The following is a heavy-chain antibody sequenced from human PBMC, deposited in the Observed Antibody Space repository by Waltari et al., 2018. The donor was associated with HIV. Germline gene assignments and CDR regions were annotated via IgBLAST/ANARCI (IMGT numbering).Heavy chain of an antibody. J-gene: IGHJ4*02. CDR3: AKSYGDYVLGKPFDY. V-gene: IGHV3-30*02. Sequence: QVQLVESGGGVVQPGGSLRLSCAASGFTFSSYGMHWVRQAPGKGLEWVACIRYDGSNKYHADSVKGRFTISRDNSKNTLYLQMNSLRAEETAVYYCAKSYGDYVLGKPFDYWGQGTLVTVSS. D-gene: IGHD4-17*01. CDR2: IRYDGSNK. CDR1: GFTFSSYG.